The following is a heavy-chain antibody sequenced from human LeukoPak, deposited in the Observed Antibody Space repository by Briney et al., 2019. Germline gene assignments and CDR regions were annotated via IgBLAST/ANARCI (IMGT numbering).Heavy chain of an antibody. CDR2: INSDGSNT. CDR3: ARDRAAAAGSFDY. D-gene: IGHD6-13*01. V-gene: IGHV3-74*01. J-gene: IGHJ4*02. CDR1: GFTFSSYW. Sequence: GGSLRLSCAASGFTFSSYWMNWVRQAPGKGLVWVSRINSDGSNTKYADSVKGRFTISRDNAKNSLYLQMNSLRAEDTAVYYCARDRAAAAGSFDYWGQGTLVTVSS.